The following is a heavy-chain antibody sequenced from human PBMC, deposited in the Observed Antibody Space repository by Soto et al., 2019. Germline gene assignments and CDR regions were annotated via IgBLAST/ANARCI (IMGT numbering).Heavy chain of an antibody. V-gene: IGHV4-30-4*01. CDR1: GGSISSGDYY. Sequence: SETLSLTCTVSGGSISSGDYYWSWIRQLPGKGLEWIGYIYYSATTYYNPSLKSRLTISIDTPKNQFSLKLSSVTAADTAMYFCARGFRGVYFDFLGQGTLVTVSS. J-gene: IGHJ4*02. CDR3: ARGFRGVYFDF. D-gene: IGHD3-10*01. CDR2: IYYSATT.